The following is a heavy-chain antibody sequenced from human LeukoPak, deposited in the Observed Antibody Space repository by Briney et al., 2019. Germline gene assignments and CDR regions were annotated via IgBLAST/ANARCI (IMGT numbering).Heavy chain of an antibody. CDR3: ARQMRRGRGSYFYFDY. D-gene: IGHD1-26*01. V-gene: IGHV3-48*03. Sequence: GGSLRLSCAVSGFTFGDYEMNWVRQAPGKGLKWVSYISNSGSTTYFADSVKGRFTISRDNAKNSLYLQMNSLRAEDTAVYYCARQMRRGRGSYFYFDYWGQGTLVTVSS. CDR1: GFTFGDYE. CDR2: ISNSGSTT. J-gene: IGHJ4*02.